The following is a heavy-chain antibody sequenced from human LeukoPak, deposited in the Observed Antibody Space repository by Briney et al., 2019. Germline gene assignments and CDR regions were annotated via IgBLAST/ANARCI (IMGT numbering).Heavy chain of an antibody. J-gene: IGHJ4*02. Sequence: GGSLRLSCAASGFTFSSYAMSWVRQAPGKGLKWVSAISGSGGSTYYADSVKGRFTISRDNSKNTLYLQMNSLRAEDTAVYYCAKGRNFDWLLPSYTFDYWGQGTLVTVSS. CDR2: ISGSGGST. CDR3: AKGRNFDWLLPSYTFDY. V-gene: IGHV3-23*01. CDR1: GFTFSSYA. D-gene: IGHD3-9*01.